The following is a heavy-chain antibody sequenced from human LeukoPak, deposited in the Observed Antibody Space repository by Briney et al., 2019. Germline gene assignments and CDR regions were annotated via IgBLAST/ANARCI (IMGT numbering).Heavy chain of an antibody. CDR3: ARVPTMIVPPSYMDV. CDR1: GGSISSYY. Sequence: PSETLSLTCTVSGGSISSYYWSWIRQPPGKGLEWIGYIYYSGSTNYNPSLKSRVTISVDTSKNQFSLKLSSVTAADTAVYYCARVPTMIVPPSYMDVWGKGTTVTVSS. J-gene: IGHJ6*03. D-gene: IGHD3-22*01. CDR2: IYYSGST. V-gene: IGHV4-59*01.